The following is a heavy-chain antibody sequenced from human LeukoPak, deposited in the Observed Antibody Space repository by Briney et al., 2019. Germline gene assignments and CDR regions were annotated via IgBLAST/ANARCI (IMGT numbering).Heavy chain of an antibody. V-gene: IGHV4-59*01. Sequence: PSETLSLTCTVSGGSISSYYWSWIRQPPGKGLEWIGYIHYSGSTNYNPSLKSRVTISVDTSKNQFSLQLSSVTAADTAVYYCARVSCGGGSCYDSRGWFDPWGQGTLVTVSS. CDR3: ARVSCGGGSCYDSRGWFDP. D-gene: IGHD2-15*01. J-gene: IGHJ5*02. CDR1: GGSISSYY. CDR2: IHYSGST.